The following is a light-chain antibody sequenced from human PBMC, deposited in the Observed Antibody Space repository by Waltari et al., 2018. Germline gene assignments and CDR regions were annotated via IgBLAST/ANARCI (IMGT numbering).Light chain of an antibody. CDR2: WAS. V-gene: IGKV4-1*01. CDR1: QTLFYSSNNKNY. Sequence: DIVMTQSPDSLAVSMGERATINCKSSQTLFYSSNNKNYLTWYQLKPGQPQKLLIFWASTRESGVPDRFSGSGSATDFTLTIDTLQAEDVAVYYCQQYYTTPTFGQGTKVEIK. J-gene: IGKJ1*01. CDR3: QQYYTTPT.